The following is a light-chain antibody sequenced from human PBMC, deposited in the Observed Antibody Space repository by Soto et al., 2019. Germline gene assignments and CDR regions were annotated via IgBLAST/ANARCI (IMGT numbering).Light chain of an antibody. CDR1: SSDVGGYNY. Sequence: QSALTQPPSASGSPGQSVTISCTGTSSDVGGYNYVSWYQQHPGKAPKLMIYEFSKRPSGVPDRFSGSKSGNTASLPVSGLQAEDEADYYCSSYAGRSNLVFGGGTKLTVL. J-gene: IGLJ2*01. CDR2: EFS. V-gene: IGLV2-8*01. CDR3: SSYAGRSNLV.